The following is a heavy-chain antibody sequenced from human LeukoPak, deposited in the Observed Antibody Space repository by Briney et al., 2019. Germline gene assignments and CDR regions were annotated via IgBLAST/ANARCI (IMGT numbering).Heavy chain of an antibody. Sequence: PGGSLRLSCVVSGITVSTRYISWVRQAPGKGLEWVSVIYGGGSTYYADSVKGRFTISRDSPKNTLYLQMNSLRAEDTAVYYCHMSGYWGQGTLVTVSS. J-gene: IGHJ4*02. D-gene: IGHD3-10*01. CDR1: GITVSTRY. CDR3: HMSGY. V-gene: IGHV3-66*01. CDR2: IYGGGST.